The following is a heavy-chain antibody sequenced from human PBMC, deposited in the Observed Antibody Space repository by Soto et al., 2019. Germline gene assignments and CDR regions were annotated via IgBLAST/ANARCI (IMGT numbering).Heavy chain of an antibody. Sequence: GSLSLSCAASGCTFINNYMSWVRQAPGNGLEWVSVIYVAGTTSYADSVKGRFTISRDISKNTVYLEMNSLRVDDTAVYYCARDYYDSRGYYYFDYWGQGNLVTVSS. CDR1: GCTFINNY. CDR2: IYVAGTT. V-gene: IGHV3-53*01. J-gene: IGHJ4*02. CDR3: ARDYYDSRGYYYFDY. D-gene: IGHD3-22*01.